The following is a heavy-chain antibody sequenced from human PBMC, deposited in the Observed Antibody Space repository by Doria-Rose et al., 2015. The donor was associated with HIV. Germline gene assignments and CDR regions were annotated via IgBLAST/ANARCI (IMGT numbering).Heavy chain of an antibody. CDR2: SFSDDER. CDR1: GVSLSSPGMG. J-gene: IGHJ4*02. V-gene: IGHV2-26*01. D-gene: IGHD6-13*01. Sequence: SGPVLVKPTEALTLTCTVSGVSLSSPGMGVSWIRQPPGKALEWLANSFSDDERSYKTSLKSRLTISRRTSKSQVVLTMTGMDPVDTATYYCARIKSSRWYHKYYFDFWGQGTLVIVSA. CDR3: ARIKSSRWYHKYYFDF.